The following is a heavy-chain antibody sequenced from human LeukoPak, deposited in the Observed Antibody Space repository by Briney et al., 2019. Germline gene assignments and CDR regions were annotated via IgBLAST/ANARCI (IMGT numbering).Heavy chain of an antibody. V-gene: IGHV3-30*02. CDR3: ARRYEYSSCYFDY. D-gene: IGHD6-6*01. Sequence: GESLRLSCAASGFSFSGYGMHWVRQAPGKGLEWVAFIRYDGSNKYYADSVKGRFTISRDNSKNTLYLQMNSLRAEDTAVYYCARRYEYSSCYFDYWGQGTLVTVSS. CDR2: IRYDGSNK. CDR1: GFSFSGYG. J-gene: IGHJ4*02.